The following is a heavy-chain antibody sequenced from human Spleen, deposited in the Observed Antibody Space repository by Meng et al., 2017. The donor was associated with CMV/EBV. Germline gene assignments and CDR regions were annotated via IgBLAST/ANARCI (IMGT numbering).Heavy chain of an antibody. V-gene: IGHV3-21*01. J-gene: IGHJ6*02. CDR2: ISSSSSYI. CDR1: GFTFSSYS. Sequence: GESLKISCAASGFTFSSYSMNWVRQAPGKGLEWVSSISSSSSYIYYADSVKGRFTISRDNAKTSMYLQTNSQRAEDTAVYYCARGGAFYGMDVWGQGTTVTVSS. CDR3: ARGGAFYGMDV.